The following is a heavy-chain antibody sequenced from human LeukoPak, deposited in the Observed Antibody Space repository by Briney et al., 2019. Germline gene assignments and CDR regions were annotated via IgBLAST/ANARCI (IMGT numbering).Heavy chain of an antibody. CDR2: MNPNSGNT. CDR3: AKDTDSWFGESTGGYFDY. J-gene: IGHJ4*02. V-gene: IGHV1-8*03. CDR1: GYTFTSYD. D-gene: IGHD3-10*01. Sequence: ASVKVSCKASGYTFTSYDINWVRQATGQGLEWMGWMNPNSGNTGYAQKFQGRVTITRNTSISTAYMELSSLRSEDTAVYYCAKDTDSWFGESTGGYFDYWGQGTLVTVSS.